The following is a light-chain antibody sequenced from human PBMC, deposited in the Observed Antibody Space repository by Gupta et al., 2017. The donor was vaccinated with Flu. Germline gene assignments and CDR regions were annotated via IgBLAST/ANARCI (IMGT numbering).Light chain of an antibody. CDR1: TGAVTSDNY. CDR2: STY. J-gene: IGLJ3*02. V-gene: IGLV7-43*01. CDR3: LLCDGDAWV. Sequence: QTVVTQEPSVSVSPGGTVILTCASSTGAVTSDNYPNWFQQKPGQVPRTLIYSTYNRQSWTPARFSGSRRGGKAALTLSGGQPEDEDDYYCLLCDGDAWVFGGGTKLTVL.